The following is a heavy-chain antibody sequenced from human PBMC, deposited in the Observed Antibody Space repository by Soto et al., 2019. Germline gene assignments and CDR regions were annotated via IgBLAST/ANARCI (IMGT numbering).Heavy chain of an antibody. V-gene: IGHV3-30-3*01. J-gene: IGHJ4*02. CDR3: ARDDCSGCSCTLPY. Sequence: QVQLVESGGGVVQPGRSLRVSCAASGFTFSSYAMHWVRQAPGKGLEWVAVISYDGSNKYYADSVKGRFTISRDNSKNTLYLQMNSLSAEDTAVYYCARDDCSGCSCTLPYWGQETLVTVSS. D-gene: IGHD2-15*01. CDR1: GFTFSSYA. CDR2: ISYDGSNK.